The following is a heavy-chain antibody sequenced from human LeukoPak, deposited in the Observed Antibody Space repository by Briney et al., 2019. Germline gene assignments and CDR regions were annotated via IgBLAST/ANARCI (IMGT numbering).Heavy chain of an antibody. CDR2: IYTRGST. V-gene: IGHV4-4*07. D-gene: IGHD2-15*01. CDR3: ARGRYCSADICSGGDAFDI. J-gene: IGHJ3*02. CDR1: GGSINNYY. Sequence: PSETLSLTCTVSGGSINNYYWSWIRQPAGKGLEWIGRIYTRGSTNYNPSLKSRVTMSVDTSKNQFSLKLSSVTAADTAVYYCARGRYCSADICSGGDAFDIWGQGTMVSVTS.